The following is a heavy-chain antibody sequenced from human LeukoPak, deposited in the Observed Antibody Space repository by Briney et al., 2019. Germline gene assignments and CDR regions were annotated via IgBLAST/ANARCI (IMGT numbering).Heavy chain of an antibody. V-gene: IGHV3-23*01. CDR2: ISGSGGST. CDR3: AKLGGSYHTFDY. J-gene: IGHJ4*02. CDR1: GLTFSSYA. D-gene: IGHD1-26*01. Sequence: GGSLRLSCAASGLTFSSYAMSWVRQAPGKGLEWVSAISGSGGSTYYADSVKGRFTISRDNSKNTLYLQMNSLRAEDTAVYYCAKLGGSYHTFDYWGQGTLVTVSS.